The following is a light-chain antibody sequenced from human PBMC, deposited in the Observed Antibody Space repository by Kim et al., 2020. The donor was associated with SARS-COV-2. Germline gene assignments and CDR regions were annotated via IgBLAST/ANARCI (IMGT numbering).Light chain of an antibody. J-gene: IGLJ2*01. CDR1: SSDVGGFTF. V-gene: IGLV2-8*01. Sequence: GKEVTISSHGTSSDVGGFTFVSWYQHHPDKAPRLWIYVVDKGPAGVPRRFSGAKTGDTASLTVSGLRTEDEADYYCSSYGGSNKVVFGRGTQLTVL. CDR3: SSYGGSNKVV. CDR2: VVD.